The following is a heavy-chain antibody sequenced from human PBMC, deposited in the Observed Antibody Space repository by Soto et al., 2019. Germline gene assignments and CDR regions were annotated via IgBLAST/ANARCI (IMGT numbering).Heavy chain of an antibody. J-gene: IGHJ4*02. Sequence: SVKVSCKASGFTFSSSAMQWVRQARGQRLEWIGWIVVGSGNTNYAQKFQERVTITRDMSTSTAYMDLSSLRSEDTAVYYCAAGAAASDFDYWGQGTLVTVSS. CDR1: GFTFSSSA. D-gene: IGHD2-15*01. CDR2: IVVGSGNT. CDR3: AAGAAASDFDY. V-gene: IGHV1-58*02.